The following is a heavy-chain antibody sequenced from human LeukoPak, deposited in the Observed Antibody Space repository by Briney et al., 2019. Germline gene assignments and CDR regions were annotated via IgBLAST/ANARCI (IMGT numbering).Heavy chain of an antibody. V-gene: IGHV1-2*02. CDR1: GYTFSGYY. CDR3: AREEYHCSSTSCYRSNDY. D-gene: IGHD2-2*02. Sequence: ASVKVSCKASGYTFSGYYMHWVRQGHAPGHERMGWINPNSGGTNYAQKFQGRVTMTRDTSISTAYMELSRLRSDDTAVYYCAREEYHCSSTSCYRSNDYWGQGTLVTVSS. J-gene: IGHJ4*02. CDR2: INPNSGGT.